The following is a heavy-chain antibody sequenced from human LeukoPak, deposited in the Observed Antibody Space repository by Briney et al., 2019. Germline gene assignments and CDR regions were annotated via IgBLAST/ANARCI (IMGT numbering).Heavy chain of an antibody. V-gene: IGHV3-23*01. D-gene: IGHD6-6*01. CDR1: GFTFENYA. CDR3: AKEEGSSDAFDI. Sequence: SGGSLRLSCVASGFTFENYAMHWVRQAPGKGLEWVSAISGSGGSTYYADSVKGRFTISRDNSKNTLYLQMNSLRAEDTAVYYCAKEEGSSDAFDIWGQGTMVTVSS. CDR2: ISGSGGST. J-gene: IGHJ3*02.